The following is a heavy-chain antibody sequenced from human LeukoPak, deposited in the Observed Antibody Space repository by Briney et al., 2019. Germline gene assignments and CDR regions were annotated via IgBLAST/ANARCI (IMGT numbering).Heavy chain of an antibody. V-gene: IGHV3-53*01. CDR1: GFIVSNFY. D-gene: IGHD3-16*01. CDR2: FSSGGDT. J-gene: IGHJ3*01. CDR3: ARVALYALDV. Sequence: PGGSLRLSCAASGFIVSNFYMAWVRQAPGKGLEWVSVFSSGGDTYYAESVKGQFTIYRDNSKNTLYLQISSLRAEDTAVYYCARVALYALDVWGQGTVVTVSS.